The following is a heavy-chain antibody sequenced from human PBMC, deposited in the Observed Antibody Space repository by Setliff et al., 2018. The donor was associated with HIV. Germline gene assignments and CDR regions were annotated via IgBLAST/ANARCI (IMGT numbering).Heavy chain of an antibody. CDR2: ISSGATTI. D-gene: IGHD3-22*01. CDR3: AARNYFDSSGYQH. CDR1: GFSFSVYE. Sequence: SCAASGFSFSVYEMDWVRQAPGKGLEWISHISSGATTIDYADSVKGRFTISRDDANNSLYLQMNSLRAEDTAVYYCAARNYFDSSGYQHWGQGTLVTSPQ. V-gene: IGHV3-48*03. J-gene: IGHJ4*02.